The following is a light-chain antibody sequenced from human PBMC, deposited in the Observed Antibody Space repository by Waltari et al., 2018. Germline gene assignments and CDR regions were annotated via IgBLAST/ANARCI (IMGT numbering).Light chain of an antibody. CDR3: SSQSSNDVVL. CDR2: DVS. CDR1: SSDGGGYNS. V-gene: IGLV2-14*03. J-gene: IGLJ2*01. Sequence: QSALTQPASVSGSPGQSITISCPGTSSDGGGYNSVPWYQDHPGQAPKVIIYDVSNRPSGVSDRFSGSKSGNTASLTISGLQAEDEADYYCSSQSSNDVVLFGGGTKLTVL.